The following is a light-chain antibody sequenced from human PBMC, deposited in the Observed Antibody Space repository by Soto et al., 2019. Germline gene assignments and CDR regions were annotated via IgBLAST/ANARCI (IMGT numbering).Light chain of an antibody. Sequence: QSALTQPASVSGSPGQSITISCTGTSRDVGVYSYVSWYQQHPGKAPKLIIYEVDTRPSGVSDRFSGSKSGNTASLIISGLQTEDEAVYFCAAWDGSLSGRFVFGTGTKVTVL. CDR3: AAWDGSLSGRFV. CDR1: SRDVGVYSY. V-gene: IGLV2-14*01. CDR2: EVD. J-gene: IGLJ1*01.